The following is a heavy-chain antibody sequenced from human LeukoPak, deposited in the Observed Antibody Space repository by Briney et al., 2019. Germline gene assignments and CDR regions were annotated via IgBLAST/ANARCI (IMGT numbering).Heavy chain of an antibody. CDR1: GDSVSSSSTIYY. CDR3: ARHRDSHCYVY. D-gene: IGHD5-24*01. CDR2: ISYSGST. J-gene: IGHJ4*02. Sequence: KPSETLSLTCTVSGDSVSSSSTIYYWGWVRQPPGKGLEWLGSISYSGSTYYNPSLMSRVTISAATSNNHFSLKLTSVTAADTAVYYCARHRDSHCYVYWGEGNLVTVSS. V-gene: IGHV4-39*01.